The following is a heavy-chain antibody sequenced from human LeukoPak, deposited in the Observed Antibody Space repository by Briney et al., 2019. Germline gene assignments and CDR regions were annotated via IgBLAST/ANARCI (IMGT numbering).Heavy chain of an antibody. D-gene: IGHD6-19*01. CDR3: AKSPTSRGGWSDY. V-gene: IGHV3-23*01. CDR1: GFTFSSYA. Sequence: GGSLRLSCAASGFTFSSYAMSWVRQAPGKGLEWVSAISGSGGSTYYADSVKGRFTISRDNSRNTLYLQMNSLRAEDTAVYYCAKSPTSRGGWSDYWGQGTLVTVSS. CDR2: ISGSGGST. J-gene: IGHJ4*02.